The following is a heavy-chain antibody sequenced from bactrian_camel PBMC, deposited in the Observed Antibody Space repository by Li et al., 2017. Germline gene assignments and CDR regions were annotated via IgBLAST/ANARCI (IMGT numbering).Heavy chain of an antibody. CDR1: GYTASSRC. CDR3: AADGSALGCVLTPLRPSRFAT. J-gene: IGHJ6*01. Sequence: EVQLVESGGGSVEAGGSLRLSCAASGYTASSRCMAWFRQAPGEEREGVARIVSGSGTTYTADSVKGRFTISQDNPANTVYLQMNSLKPEDTAMYYCAADGSALGCVLTPLRPSRFATWGQGTQVTVS. CDR2: IVSGSGTT. D-gene: IGHD1*01. V-gene: IGHV3S35*01.